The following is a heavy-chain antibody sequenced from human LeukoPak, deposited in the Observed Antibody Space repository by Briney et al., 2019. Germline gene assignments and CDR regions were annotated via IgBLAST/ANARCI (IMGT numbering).Heavy chain of an antibody. V-gene: IGHV3-20*01. CDR2: ISRSGRAT. Sequence: GGSLTLSCAASGFKFDYYELSWVRQVPGKGLEYVSGISRSGRATGYGDSVKGRFTISRYNAKNSLFLQMTSLRAEDTALYHCARVPGSHYYFYMDVWGKGDAVTVSS. J-gene: IGHJ6*03. CDR1: GFKFDYYE. CDR3: ARVPGSHYYFYMDV.